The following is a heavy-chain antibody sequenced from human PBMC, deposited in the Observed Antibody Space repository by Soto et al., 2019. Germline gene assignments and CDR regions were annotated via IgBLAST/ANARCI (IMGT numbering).Heavy chain of an antibody. J-gene: IGHJ4*02. V-gene: IGHV3-30*03. CDR2: ISYDGTNK. D-gene: IGHD2-2*01. Sequence: QAPGKGLEWVAVISYDGTNKYYAGSVKGRFSISRDNSKNMLFLQMDSLRPDDTSVYYCASWAGRSTTAFFSGPFDFWGQGTLVTVSS. CDR3: ASWAGRSTTAFFSGPFDF.